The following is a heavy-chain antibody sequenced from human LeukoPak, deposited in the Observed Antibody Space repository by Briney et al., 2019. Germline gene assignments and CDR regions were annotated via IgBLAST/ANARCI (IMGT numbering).Heavy chain of an antibody. D-gene: IGHD1-26*01. J-gene: IGHJ3*02. CDR2: MFSTGRT. CDR1: GVSISGDY. CDR3: AREIVGDLRHAFDI. V-gene: IGHV4-59*01. Sequence: SETLSLTCSVSGVSISGDYWSWIRQPPGQGLQWIGYMFSTGRTMSKPSLRSRVTISVDTSKNQFSLNLTSVTAADTAVYYCAREIVGDLRHAFDIWGQGTMVTVSS.